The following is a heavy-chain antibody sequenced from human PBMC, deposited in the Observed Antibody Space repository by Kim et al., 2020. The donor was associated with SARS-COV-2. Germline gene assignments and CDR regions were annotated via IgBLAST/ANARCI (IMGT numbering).Heavy chain of an antibody. Sequence: GGSLRLSCAASGFTFSDYYMSWIRQAPGKGLEWVSYISSSGSTIYYADSVKGRFTISRDNAKNSLYLQMNSLRAEDTAVYYCARERYCSSTSCYNYYYYIDVWGKGTTVTVSS. D-gene: IGHD2-2*01. J-gene: IGHJ6*03. CDR1: GFTFSDYY. CDR2: ISSSGSTI. V-gene: IGHV3-11*01. CDR3: ARERYCSSTSCYNYYYYIDV.